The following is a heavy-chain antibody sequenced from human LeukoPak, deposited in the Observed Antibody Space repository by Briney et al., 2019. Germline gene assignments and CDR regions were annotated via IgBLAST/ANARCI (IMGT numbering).Heavy chain of an antibody. V-gene: IGHV3-23*01. D-gene: IGHD3-22*01. CDR1: GFTFSSYA. Sequence: GGSLRLSCAAPGFTFSSYAMSWVRQAPGKGLEWVSAISGSGGSTYYADSVKGRFTISRDNSKNTLYLQMNSLRAEDTAVYYCVQPDPYYYDSSGVVWGQGTLVTVSS. CDR2: ISGSGGST. J-gene: IGHJ4*02. CDR3: VQPDPYYYDSSGVV.